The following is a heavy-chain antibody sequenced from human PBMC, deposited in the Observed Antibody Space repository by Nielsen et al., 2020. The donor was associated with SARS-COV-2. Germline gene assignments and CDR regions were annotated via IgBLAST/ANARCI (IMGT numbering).Heavy chain of an antibody. V-gene: IGHV4-31*03. Sequence: SETLSLTCTVSGGSISSGGYYWSWIRQHPGKGLEWIGYIYYSGSTYYNPSLKSRVTISVDTSKNQFSLKLSSVTAADTAVYYCAREYSSSAEEYYFDYWGQGTLVTVSS. J-gene: IGHJ4*02. D-gene: IGHD6-6*01. CDR2: IYYSGST. CDR1: GGSISSGGYY. CDR3: AREYSSSAEEYYFDY.